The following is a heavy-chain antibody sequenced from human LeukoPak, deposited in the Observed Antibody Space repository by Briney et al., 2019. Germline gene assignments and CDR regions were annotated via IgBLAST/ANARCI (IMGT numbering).Heavy chain of an antibody. CDR1: GGSISSSSYY. CDR3: ARHPAAVPRTDY. D-gene: IGHD6-13*01. Sequence: PTETLSLTCTVSGGSISSSSYYWGWIRQPPRKGLEWIWRIYYSGSTYYNPSLKSRVTISVDTSKTQFSLKLSSVAAADTAVYYCARHPAAVPRTDYWGQGTLVTVSS. V-gene: IGHV4-39*01. CDR2: IYYSGST. J-gene: IGHJ4*02.